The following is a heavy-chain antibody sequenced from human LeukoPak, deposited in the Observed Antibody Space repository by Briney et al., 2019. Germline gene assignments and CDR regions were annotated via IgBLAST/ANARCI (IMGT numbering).Heavy chain of an antibody. V-gene: IGHV4-38-2*01. Sequence: PGGSLRLSCAASGFTLSSYWMSWVRQAPGKGLEWIGSIYYSGSTYYNPSLKSRVTISVDTSKNQFSLKLSSVTAADTAVYYCARVTYPYYYDSSGFLDYWGQGTLVTVSS. J-gene: IGHJ4*02. CDR1: GFTLSSYW. D-gene: IGHD3-22*01. CDR2: IYYSGST. CDR3: ARVTYPYYYDSSGFLDY.